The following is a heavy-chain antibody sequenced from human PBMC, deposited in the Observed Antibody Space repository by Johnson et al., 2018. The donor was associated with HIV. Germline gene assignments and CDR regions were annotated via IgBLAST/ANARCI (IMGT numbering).Heavy chain of an antibody. CDR3: ARRGYSSSGGAFDI. V-gene: IGHV3-30*02. CDR1: GFTFSSYG. CDR2: IRYDGTNK. D-gene: IGHD6-6*01. J-gene: IGHJ3*02. Sequence: QVQLVESGGGVVQPGGSLRLSCAASGFTFSSYGMHWVRQAPGKGLEWVAFIRYDGTNKYYADSVKGRFTISRDNSKNTLYLQMNSLRAEDTAVYYCARRGYSSSGGAFDIWGQGTMVTVSS.